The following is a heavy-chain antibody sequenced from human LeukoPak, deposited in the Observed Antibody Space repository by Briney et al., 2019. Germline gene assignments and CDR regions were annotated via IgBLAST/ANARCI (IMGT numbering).Heavy chain of an antibody. V-gene: IGHV4-4*09. CDR2: ISPTGGT. J-gene: IGHJ4*02. CDR1: GGSISSYY. Sequence: SETLSLTCSVSGGSISSYYWSWIRQPPGKGLEWIGYISPTGGTNYNPSLTSRVTVSVDTSKNFFSLNLDPVTAADTAVYYCARHVGIHLWSLYFDYWGQGSLVTVSS. D-gene: IGHD5-18*01. CDR3: ARHVGIHLWSLYFDY.